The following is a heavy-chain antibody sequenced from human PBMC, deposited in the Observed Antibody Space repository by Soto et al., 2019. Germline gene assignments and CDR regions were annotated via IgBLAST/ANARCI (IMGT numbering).Heavy chain of an antibody. D-gene: IGHD2-15*01. CDR3: ARCVGGSMSDNGGKCDS. Sequence: QVQLVESGGGVVQPGTSLRLTCAGSGFTFSRNGMHWVRQAPGKGLEWVALVSYDGTKKYYVDSVKGRFTISRDNSENTLYRQMNSLRAEDTAVYYCARCVGGSMSDNGGKCDSWGQGTLVTVSS. V-gene: IGHV3-30*03. CDR2: VSYDGTKK. CDR1: GFTFSRNG. J-gene: IGHJ5*01.